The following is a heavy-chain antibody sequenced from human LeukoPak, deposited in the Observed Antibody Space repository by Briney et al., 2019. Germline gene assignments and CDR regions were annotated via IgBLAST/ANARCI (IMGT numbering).Heavy chain of an antibody. CDR2: ISNTGSFI. V-gene: IGHV3-21*05. D-gene: IGHD3-10*01. J-gene: IGHJ4*02. Sequence: GGSLRLSCAASGFTFRSYAMHWVRQAPGKGLEWVSYISNTGSFISYADSVKGRFTISRDNAKNSLYLQMNSLRAEDAAAYYCVRARGAGPGAHFDYWGQGTLVTVSS. CDR1: GFTFRSYA. CDR3: VRARGAGPGAHFDY.